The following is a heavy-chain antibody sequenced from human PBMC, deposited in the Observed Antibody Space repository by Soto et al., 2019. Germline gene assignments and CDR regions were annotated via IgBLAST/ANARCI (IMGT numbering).Heavy chain of an antibody. CDR1: GGSINSYY. Sequence: SERMSLTCTACGGSINSYYWSWIRQTDGKGLEWIGRIYTSGSTNYNPSLKSRVTMSVDTSKKQFSLKLSSVTAADTAVYYCARGPYYYDSSGYSGFDYWGQRTLVTVSS. J-gene: IGHJ4*02. CDR3: ARGPYYYDSSGYSGFDY. CDR2: IYTSGST. D-gene: IGHD3-22*01. V-gene: IGHV4-4*07.